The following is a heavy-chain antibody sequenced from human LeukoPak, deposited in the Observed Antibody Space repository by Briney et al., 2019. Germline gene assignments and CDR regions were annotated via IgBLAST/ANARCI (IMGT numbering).Heavy chain of an antibody. V-gene: IGHV4-30-2*01. D-gene: IGHD1-14*01. CDR1: GGSISSGGYS. CDR3: ARDRLAENHFDF. CDR2: IYHSGST. J-gene: IGHJ4*02. Sequence: SETLSLTCAVSGGSISSGGYSWSWIRQPPGKGLEWIGYIYHSGSTYYNPSLKSRVTISVDRSKNQFSLRLKSVTAADTAVYYCARDRLAENHFDFWGQGTLVTVSS.